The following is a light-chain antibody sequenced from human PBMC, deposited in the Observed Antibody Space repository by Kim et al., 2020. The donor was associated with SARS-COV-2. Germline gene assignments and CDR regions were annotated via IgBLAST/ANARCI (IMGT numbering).Light chain of an antibody. V-gene: IGLV1-40*01. CDR3: QSYDSSLSASV. CDR2: GNS. Sequence: RVTISCTGSSSNIGAGYDVHWYQQLPGTAPKLLIYGNSNRPSGVPDRFSGSKSGTSAPLAITGLQAEDEADYYCQSYDSSLSASVFGGGTQLTVL. CDR1: SSNIGAGYD. J-gene: IGLJ3*02.